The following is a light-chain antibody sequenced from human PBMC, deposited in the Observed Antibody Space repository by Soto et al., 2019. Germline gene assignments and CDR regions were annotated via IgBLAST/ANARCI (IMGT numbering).Light chain of an antibody. CDR3: HQYGFSPIT. CDR2: AAS. Sequence: EIVLTQSPGTLYLSPGERATLSCRASQSVSSSHLAWYQHKPGQAPRLLIYAASSRASGSPDRFSGGGSGTDFTLTISRLEPEDFAVYYCHQYGFSPITFGQGTRLHIK. J-gene: IGKJ5*01. V-gene: IGKV3-20*01. CDR1: QSVSSSH.